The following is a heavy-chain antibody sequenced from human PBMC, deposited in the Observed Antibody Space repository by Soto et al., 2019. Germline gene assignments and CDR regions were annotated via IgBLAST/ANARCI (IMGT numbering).Heavy chain of an antibody. Sequence: PSETLSLTCTVSGGSISSGDYYWRWIRQPPGKGLEWIGYINHSGSTNYNPSLKSRVTISVDTSKNQFSLKLSSVTAADTAVYYCASPVECSTTSCIRWGQGTLVTVSS. D-gene: IGHD2-2*01. CDR1: GGSISSGDYY. J-gene: IGHJ4*02. CDR3: ASPVECSTTSCIR. V-gene: IGHV4-61*08. CDR2: INHSGST.